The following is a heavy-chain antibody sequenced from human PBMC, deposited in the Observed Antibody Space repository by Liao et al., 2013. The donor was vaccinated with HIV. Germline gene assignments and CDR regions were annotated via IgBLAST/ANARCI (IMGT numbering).Heavy chain of an antibody. V-gene: IGHV4-4*07. CDR3: ARAQWGYDTSGLRLYYHYLDV. CDR1: GGSISSYQ. D-gene: IGHD3-22*01. Sequence: QVQLQESGPGLVKPSETLPLTCTVSGGSISSYQWNWIRQSAGKGLEWIGRIYSSGSTNYNPSLKSRVTMSVDTSKNQFSLKLTSVTAADTAVYYCARAQWGYDTSGLRLYYHYLDVWGTGTTVTVSS. CDR2: IYSSGST. J-gene: IGHJ6*03.